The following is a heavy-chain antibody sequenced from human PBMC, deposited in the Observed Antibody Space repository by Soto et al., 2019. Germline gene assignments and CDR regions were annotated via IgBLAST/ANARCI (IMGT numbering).Heavy chain of an antibody. Sequence: VQLLESGGGLVQPGGSLRLSCAASGFTFSSYAMSWVRQAPGKGLEWVSVISGSGDSTYYADSVRGGFTISRDNSKNTLYLQMNSLRAEDTAVYYCAKDRDGAAAGPTKFYGMDVWGQGTTVTVSS. V-gene: IGHV3-23*01. J-gene: IGHJ6*02. CDR1: GFTFSSYA. D-gene: IGHD6-13*01. CDR2: ISGSGDST. CDR3: AKDRDGAAAGPTKFYGMDV.